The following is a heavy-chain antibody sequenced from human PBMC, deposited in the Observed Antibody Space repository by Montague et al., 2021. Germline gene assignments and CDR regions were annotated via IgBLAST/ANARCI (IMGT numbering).Heavy chain of an antibody. CDR2: LTRDGSKK. CDR1: GFTFNAYA. J-gene: IGHJ4*02. V-gene: IGHV3-30*04. Sequence: SLRLSCAASGFTFNAYALHWARRAPGKGLEWVALLTRDGSKKFYAESVKGRFTISKDDVKTTVYLQMTDVRPEDTALYYCARDSSEHYCVSPADYWGQGTLVVVSS. D-gene: IGHD6-19*01. CDR3: ARDSSEHYCVSPADY.